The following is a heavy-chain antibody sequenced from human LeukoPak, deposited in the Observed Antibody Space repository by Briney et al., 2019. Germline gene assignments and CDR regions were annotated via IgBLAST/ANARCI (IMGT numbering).Heavy chain of an antibody. J-gene: IGHJ4*02. Sequence: GASVKVSCKASGGTFSSYAISWVRQAPGQGLEWMGWINPNSGGTNYAQKFQGWVTMTRDTSTSTVYMELSSLRSEDTAVYYCARDGEYYDSRGSYFDSWGQGTLVTVSS. CDR3: ARDGEYYDSRGSYFDS. V-gene: IGHV1-2*04. CDR1: GGTFSSYA. D-gene: IGHD3-22*01. CDR2: INPNSGGT.